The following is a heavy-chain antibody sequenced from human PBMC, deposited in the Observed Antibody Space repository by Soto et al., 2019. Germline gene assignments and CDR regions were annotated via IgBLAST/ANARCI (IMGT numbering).Heavy chain of an antibody. D-gene: IGHD3-3*01. CDR1: GFTFSSYA. V-gene: IGHV3-23*01. J-gene: IGHJ4*02. CDR2: ISGSGGST. CDR3: AKAMEGYDFWSGSSAFDY. Sequence: GGSLRLSCAASGFTFSSYAMSWVRQAPGKGLEWVSAISGSGGSTYYADSVKGRFTISRDNSKNTLYLQMNSLRAEDTAVYYCAKAMEGYDFWSGSSAFDYWGQGTLVTVSS.